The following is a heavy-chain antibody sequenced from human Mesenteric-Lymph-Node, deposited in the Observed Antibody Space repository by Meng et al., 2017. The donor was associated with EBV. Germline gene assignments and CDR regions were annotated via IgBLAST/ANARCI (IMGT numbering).Heavy chain of an antibody. J-gene: IGHJ4*02. D-gene: IGHD3-10*01. Sequence: VQVVQCGRRRVSSSHTLSISCAICVDSVSGSSVFWNWIKPYSSRGIEWMGRTYYRSKWYNDYALSVKRRMTISPDTSKNQFSLQLNFVTPEDTAVYYCEREGGSGTYYPFDYWGQGTLVTVSS. CDR3: EREGGSGTYYPFDY. CDR2: TYYRSKWYN. V-gene: IGHV6-1*01. CDR1: VDSVSGSSVF.